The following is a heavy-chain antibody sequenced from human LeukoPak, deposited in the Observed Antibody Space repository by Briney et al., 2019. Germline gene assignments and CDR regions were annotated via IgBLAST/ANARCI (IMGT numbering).Heavy chain of an antibody. CDR2: ISRSGDNT. CDR1: GFTFSSYA. CDR3: ANVYYDIFSGRFDY. Sequence: LSGGSLRLSCAASGFTFSSYAMSWVRQAPGKGLEWLSGISRSGDNTYYAASVKGRFTISRDNSKNTLYLQMSSLRAEDTAVYHCANVYYDIFSGRFDYWGQGTLVTVSS. V-gene: IGHV3-23*01. J-gene: IGHJ4*02. D-gene: IGHD3-9*01.